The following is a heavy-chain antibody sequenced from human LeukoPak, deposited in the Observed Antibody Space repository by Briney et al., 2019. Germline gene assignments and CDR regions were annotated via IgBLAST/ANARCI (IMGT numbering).Heavy chain of an antibody. Sequence: ASVNVSCKASGYTFTSYDINWVRQATGQGLEWMGWMNPNSGNTGYAQKFQGRVTMTRNTSISTAYMELSSLRSEDTAVYYCARGREVTQGLADYWGQGTLVTVSS. J-gene: IGHJ4*02. CDR1: GYTFTSYD. V-gene: IGHV1-8*01. CDR2: MNPNSGNT. CDR3: ARGREVTQGLADY. D-gene: IGHD2-21*02.